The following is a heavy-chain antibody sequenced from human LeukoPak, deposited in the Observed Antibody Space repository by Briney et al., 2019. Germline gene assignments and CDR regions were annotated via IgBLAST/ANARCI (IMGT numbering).Heavy chain of an antibody. Sequence: PSETLSLTCTVSGGSISNSYWSWIRQPPEKGLEWIGYIYYSGSTDYNPSLKSRATISVDTSKNQFSLKLSSVTAADTAVYYCARSFSGRGDAFDIWGQGTMVTVSS. CDR1: GGSISNSY. CDR3: ARSFSGRGDAFDI. J-gene: IGHJ3*02. CDR2: IYYSGST. D-gene: IGHD6-19*01. V-gene: IGHV4-59*01.